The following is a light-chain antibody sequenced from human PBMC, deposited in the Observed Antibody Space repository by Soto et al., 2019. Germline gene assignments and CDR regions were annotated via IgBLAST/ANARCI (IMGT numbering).Light chain of an antibody. V-gene: IGKV2-30*01. Sequence: DVVMTQSPLSLPVTLGQPASISCRSRQSLAYSDGNTYLNWFQQRPGQSPRRLIYKVSNRDSGVPDRFSGSGSGTDFTLKISRVEAEDVGVYYCMQGTHWRPYTFGQGTKLEIK. CDR2: KVS. J-gene: IGKJ2*01. CDR1: QSLAYSDGNTY. CDR3: MQGTHWRPYT.